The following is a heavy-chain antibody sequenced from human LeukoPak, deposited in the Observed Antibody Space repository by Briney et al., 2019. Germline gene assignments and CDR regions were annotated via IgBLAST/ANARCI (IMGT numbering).Heavy chain of an antibody. CDR1: GFTFSNYW. Sequence: GGSVRLSCAASGFTFSNYWMTWVRQAPGKGLEWVAQIKGDGSERYYVGSVTGRFTISRDNAKNSLFLQMNSLRAEDTAVYYCARGHYGRDYWGQGTLVTLSS. CDR2: IKGDGSER. D-gene: IGHD4-17*01. CDR3: ARGHYGRDY. J-gene: IGHJ4*02. V-gene: IGHV3-7*04.